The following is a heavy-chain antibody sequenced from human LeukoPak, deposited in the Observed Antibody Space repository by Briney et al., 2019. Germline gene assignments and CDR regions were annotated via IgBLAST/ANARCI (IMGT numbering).Heavy chain of an antibody. J-gene: IGHJ6*03. CDR2: IYYSGST. D-gene: IGHD5-24*01. CDR3: ARESRDYYYYYMDV. Sequence: PSETLSLTCTVSGGSISSYYWSWIRQPPGKGLEWIGYIYYSGSTNYNPSLKSRVTISVDTSKNQFSLKLSSVTAADTAVYYWARESRDYYYYYMDVWGKGTSVTVSS. V-gene: IGHV4-59*01. CDR1: GGSISSYY.